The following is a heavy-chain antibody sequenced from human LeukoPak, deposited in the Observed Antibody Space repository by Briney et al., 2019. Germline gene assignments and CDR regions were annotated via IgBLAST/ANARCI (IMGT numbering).Heavy chain of an antibody. CDR2: IYYSGST. J-gene: IGHJ5*02. D-gene: IGHD6-19*01. Sequence: SQTLSLTCTVSGGSISSGDYYWSWIRQPPRKGLEWIGYIYYSGSTYYNSSLKSRVTISVDTPKNQFSLKLSSVTAADTAVYYCARHASRIAVAGSNWFDPWGQGTLVTVSS. CDR1: GGSISSGDYY. V-gene: IGHV4-30-4*01. CDR3: ARHASRIAVAGSNWFDP.